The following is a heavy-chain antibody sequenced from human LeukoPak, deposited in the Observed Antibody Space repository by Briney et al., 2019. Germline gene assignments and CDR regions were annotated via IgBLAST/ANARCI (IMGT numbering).Heavy chain of an antibody. CDR2: IWYDGSNK. CDR3: ARDKGGYYDSSGYFNIGYYFDY. Sequence: GGSLRLSCAASGCTFNSYGMHWVRQAPGKGLEWVAVIWYDGSNKSYADSVKGRFTISRDNSKNTLYLQMNSLRAEDTAVYYCARDKGGYYDSSGYFNIGYYFDYWGQGTLVTVSS. CDR1: GCTFNSYG. V-gene: IGHV3-33*01. D-gene: IGHD3-22*01. J-gene: IGHJ4*02.